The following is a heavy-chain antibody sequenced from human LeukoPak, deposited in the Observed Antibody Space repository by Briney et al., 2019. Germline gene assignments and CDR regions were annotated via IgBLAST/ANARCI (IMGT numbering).Heavy chain of an antibody. Sequence: GGSLRLSCAASGFTFSDYYMSWIRQAPGKGLEWLSYIDSSGSTIYYADSVKGRFTISRGNAKNTLYLQMNSLRAEDTAVYYCARDKFGAAGNLLDYWGQGTLVTVSS. CDR1: GFTFSDYY. CDR3: ARDKFGAAGNLLDY. CDR2: IDSSGSTI. J-gene: IGHJ4*02. V-gene: IGHV3-11*04. D-gene: IGHD6-13*01.